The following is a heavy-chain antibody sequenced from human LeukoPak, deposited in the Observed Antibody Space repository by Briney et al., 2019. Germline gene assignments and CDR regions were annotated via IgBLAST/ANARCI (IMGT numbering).Heavy chain of an antibody. V-gene: IGHV4-34*01. CDR1: GGSISSYY. D-gene: IGHD3-16*01. CDR2: INHSGST. J-gene: IGHJ6*03. CDR3: ARGGRHDYVWGRVYYYMDV. Sequence: SETLSLTCTVSGGSISSYYWSWIRQPPGEGLEWIGEINHSGSTNYNPSLKSRVTVSVDTSKNQFSLKLSSVTAADTAVYYCARGGRHDYVWGRVYYYMDVWGKGTTVTVSS.